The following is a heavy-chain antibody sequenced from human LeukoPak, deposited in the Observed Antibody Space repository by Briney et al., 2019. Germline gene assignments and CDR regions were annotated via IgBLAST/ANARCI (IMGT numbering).Heavy chain of an antibody. CDR2: IWYDGSNK. D-gene: IGHD7-27*01. CDR1: GFTFSSYG. V-gene: IGHV3-33*06. Sequence: SLRLSCAASGFTFSSYGMHWVRQAPGKGLEWVAVIWYDGSNKYYADSVKGRFTISRDNSKNTLYLQMNSLRAEDTAVYYCAKGGPNWGRYFDLWGRGAMVSV. J-gene: IGHJ2*01. CDR3: AKGGPNWGRYFDL.